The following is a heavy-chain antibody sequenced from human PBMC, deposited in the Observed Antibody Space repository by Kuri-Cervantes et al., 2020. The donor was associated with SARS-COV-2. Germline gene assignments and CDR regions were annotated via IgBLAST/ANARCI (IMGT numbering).Heavy chain of an antibody. Sequence: GGSLRLSCAASGFTFSSYWMSWVRQAPGKGLEWVANIKQDGSEKYYVDSVKGRFTISRDNAKNSLYLQMNSLRAEDTAVYYCAGSRYCSSTSCPGGDYWGQGTLVTVSS. CDR2: IKQDGSEK. CDR1: GFTFSSYW. V-gene: IGHV3-7*01. J-gene: IGHJ4*02. D-gene: IGHD2-2*01. CDR3: AGSRYCSSTSCPGGDY.